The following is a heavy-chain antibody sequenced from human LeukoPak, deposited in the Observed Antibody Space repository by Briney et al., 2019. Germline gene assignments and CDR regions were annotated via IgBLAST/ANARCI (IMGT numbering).Heavy chain of an antibody. CDR3: AADLGYGYFDY. J-gene: IGHJ4*02. D-gene: IGHD5-18*01. V-gene: IGHV1-58*02. CDR2: IVVGSGNT. Sequence: GASVKVSCKASGFTFTSSAMQWVRQARGQRLEWIGWIVVGSGNTNYAQKFQERVTITRDMSTNTAYMELSSLRSEDTAVYYCAADLGYGYFDYWGQGTLVTVSS. CDR1: GFTFTSSA.